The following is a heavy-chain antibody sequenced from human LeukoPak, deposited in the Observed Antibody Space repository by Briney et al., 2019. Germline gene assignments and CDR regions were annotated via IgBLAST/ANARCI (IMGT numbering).Heavy chain of an antibody. CDR2: ISSSGSTI. CDR1: GFTFSDYY. CDR3: ARAGADILTGWYRDDAFDI. Sequence: GGSLRLSCAASGFTFSDYYMSWIRQAPGKGLEWVSYISSSGSTIYYADSVKGRFTISRDNAKNSLYLQMNSLRAEDTAVYYCARAGADILTGWYRDDAFDIWGQGTMVTVSS. J-gene: IGHJ3*02. V-gene: IGHV3-11*01. D-gene: IGHD3-9*01.